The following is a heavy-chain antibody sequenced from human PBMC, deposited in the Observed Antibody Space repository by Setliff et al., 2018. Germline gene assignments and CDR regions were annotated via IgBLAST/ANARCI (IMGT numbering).Heavy chain of an antibody. J-gene: IGHJ5*02. CDR2: INNYNFNT. CDR3: ERLVRHCTRISCQRTSEADL. D-gene: IGHD2-15*01. Sequence: ASVKVSCKASGYTFTNYGITWVRQAPGQGLEWMGWINNYNFNTNYAQKLQGRVTMTTDTSTSTAYMELRSLRADDTAVYYCERLVRHCTRISCQRTSEADLWGQGTQVTVSS. V-gene: IGHV1-18*01. CDR1: GYTFTNYG.